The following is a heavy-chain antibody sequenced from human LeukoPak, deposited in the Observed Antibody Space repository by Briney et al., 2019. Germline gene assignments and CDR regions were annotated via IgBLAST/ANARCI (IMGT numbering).Heavy chain of an antibody. J-gene: IGHJ4*02. CDR1: GFTFSNYS. V-gene: IGHV3-23*01. CDR2: ISGSGGST. D-gene: IGHD3-22*01. Sequence: GGSLSLSCAASGFTFSNYSMSWVRQAPGKGLEWVSGISGSGGSTYYADSVKGRFTISRDNSRNTLYLQMNSLRAEDTAVYYCAKDSSAYYYLSNYFDYWGQGTLVTVSS. CDR3: AKDSSAYYYLSNYFDY.